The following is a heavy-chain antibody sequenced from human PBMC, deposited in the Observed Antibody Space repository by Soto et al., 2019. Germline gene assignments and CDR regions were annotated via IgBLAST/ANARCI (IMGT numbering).Heavy chain of an antibody. J-gene: IGHJ4*02. CDR1: GFTFSSYG. D-gene: IGHD6-19*01. CDR2: IWYDGSNK. Sequence: PGGSLRLSCAASGFTFSSYGMHWVRQAPGKGLEWVAVIWYDGSNKYYADSVKGRFTISRDNSKNTLYLQMNSLRAEDTAVYYCAKGSGYSSGWSDYWGQGTLVTVSS. V-gene: IGHV3-33*06. CDR3: AKGSGYSSGWSDY.